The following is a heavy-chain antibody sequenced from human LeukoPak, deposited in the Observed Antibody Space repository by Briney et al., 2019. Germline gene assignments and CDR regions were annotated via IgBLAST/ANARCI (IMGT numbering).Heavy chain of an antibody. CDR1: GLTVSNHW. CDR2: IREERGQE. D-gene: IGHD5-18*01. CDR3: ASLDTARQPLANH. Sequence: GGSLRLSCVASGLTVSNHWMSWVRQAPGKGLEWVANIREERGQEYYVDSVKGRFTISKNSAKNSLYLQMNTLRVEDTAMYYCASLDTARQPLANHWGQGTLVTVSS. V-gene: IGHV3-7*03. J-gene: IGHJ5*02.